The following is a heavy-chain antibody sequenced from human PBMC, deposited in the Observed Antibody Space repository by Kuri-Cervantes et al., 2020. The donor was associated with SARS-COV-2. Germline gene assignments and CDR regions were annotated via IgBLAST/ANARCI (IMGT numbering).Heavy chain of an antibody. CDR3: AKDAVGYCSSTSCYLYYMDV. Sequence: GGSLRLSCAASGFTFSSYAMSWVRQAPGKGLEWVSAISGSGGSTYYADSVKGRFTISRDNSKNTLCLQMNSLRAEDTAVYYCAKDAVGYCSSTSCYLYYMDVWGKGTTVTVSS. V-gene: IGHV3-23*01. CDR1: GFTFSSYA. CDR2: ISGSGGST. D-gene: IGHD2-2*01. J-gene: IGHJ6*03.